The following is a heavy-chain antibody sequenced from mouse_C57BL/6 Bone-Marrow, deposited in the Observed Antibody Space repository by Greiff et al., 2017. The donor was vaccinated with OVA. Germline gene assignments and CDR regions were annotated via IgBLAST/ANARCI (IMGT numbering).Heavy chain of an antibody. J-gene: IGHJ3*01. D-gene: IGHD3-2*02. CDR2: IYPGDGDT. Sequence: QVQLKQSGAELVKPGASVKISCKASGYAFSSCWMNWVKQRPGKGLEWIGQIYPGDGDTNYNGKFKGKATLTADKSSSTAYMQLRSLTSEDSAVYLCARDSSGGIAYWGQGTLVTVSA. V-gene: IGHV1-80*01. CDR1: GYAFSSCW. CDR3: ARDSSGGIAY.